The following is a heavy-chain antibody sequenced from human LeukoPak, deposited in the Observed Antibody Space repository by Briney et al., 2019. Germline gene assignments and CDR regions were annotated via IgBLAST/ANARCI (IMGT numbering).Heavy chain of an antibody. J-gene: IGHJ4*02. CDR3: AKDLYSSSSCFDD. D-gene: IGHD6-6*01. Sequence: GGSLTLSCAASGFTFSSYSMNWVRQAPGKGLEWVAVIWYDGSNKYYADSVKGRFTISRDNSKNTLYLQMNSPRAEDTAMYYCAKDLYSSSSCFDDWGEGTLVTVSS. CDR2: IWYDGSNK. CDR1: GFTFSSYS. V-gene: IGHV3-33*06.